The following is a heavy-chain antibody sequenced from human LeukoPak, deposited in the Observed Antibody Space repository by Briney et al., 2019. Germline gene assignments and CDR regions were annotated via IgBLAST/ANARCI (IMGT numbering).Heavy chain of an antibody. CDR3: ARVGLLTYYYDSRGAFDI. CDR1: VGSISSYY. Sequence: SEALSLTCTVSVGSISSYYWSWIRRPPGERVGCRGYIYYSGSSNINPSLNSRDTISVDTSKNQFSLKLSSVTAADTAVYYCARVGLLTYYYDSRGAFDIWGQGTMVTVSS. V-gene: IGHV4-59*01. D-gene: IGHD3-22*01. CDR2: IYYSGSS. J-gene: IGHJ3*02.